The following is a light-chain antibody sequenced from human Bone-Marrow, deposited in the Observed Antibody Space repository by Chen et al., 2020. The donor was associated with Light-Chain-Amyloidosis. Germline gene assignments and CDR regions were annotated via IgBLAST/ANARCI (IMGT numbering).Light chain of an antibody. CDR1: DLPTKY. Sequence: SYERTPPPSVSVSRGQTPRHPCCGEDLPTKYAYWYQQKPGQAPALVIHRDTERPSGISERFSGSSSGTTATLTISGVQAEDEADYHCQSADSSGTYEVIFGGGTKLTVL. CDR3: QSADSSGTYEVI. J-gene: IGLJ2*01. CDR2: RDT. V-gene: IGLV3-25*03.